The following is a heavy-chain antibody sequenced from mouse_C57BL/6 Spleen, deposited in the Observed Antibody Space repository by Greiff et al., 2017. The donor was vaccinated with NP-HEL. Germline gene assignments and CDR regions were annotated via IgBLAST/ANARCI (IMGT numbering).Heavy chain of an antibody. J-gene: IGHJ3*01. Sequence: QVQLKESGPELVKPGASVKISCKASGYSFTSYYIHWVKQRPGQGLEWIGWIYPGGGNTKYNEKFKGKATLTADTSSSTAYMQLSSLTSEDSAVYYGARGGYGSSWAWFAYWGQGTLVTVSA. D-gene: IGHD1-1*01. V-gene: IGHV1-66*01. CDR1: GYSFTSYY. CDR2: IYPGGGNT. CDR3: ARGGYGSSWAWFAY.